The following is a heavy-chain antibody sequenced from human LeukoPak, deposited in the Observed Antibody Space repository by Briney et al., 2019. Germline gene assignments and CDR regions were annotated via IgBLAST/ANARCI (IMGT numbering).Heavy chain of an antibody. V-gene: IGHV3-23*01. CDR1: GFTISTYA. CDR3: AKSGGLSGSGRLAMDV. CDR2: ISGSGGST. D-gene: IGHD3-10*01. Sequence: AGGSLRLSCAASGFTISTYAMSWVRLAPGKGLEWVSGISGSGGSTYYADSVKGRFTSSRDNSNNPLYVQINSLRVEDTAVYYCAKSGGLSGSGRLAMDVWGQGTTVTVSS. J-gene: IGHJ6*02.